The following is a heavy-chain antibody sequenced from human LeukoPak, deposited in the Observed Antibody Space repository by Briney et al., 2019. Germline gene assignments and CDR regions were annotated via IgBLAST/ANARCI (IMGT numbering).Heavy chain of an antibody. D-gene: IGHD6-6*01. Sequence: GASVKVSCKAFGYTFTSNYMHWVRQAPGQGLEWMGWINPNSGGTNYAQKFQGRVTMTRDTSISTAYMELSRLRSDDTAVYYCARYQFSSSARYLDYWGQGTLVTVSS. CDR2: INPNSGGT. CDR1: GYTFTSNY. J-gene: IGHJ4*02. V-gene: IGHV1-2*02. CDR3: ARYQFSSSARYLDY.